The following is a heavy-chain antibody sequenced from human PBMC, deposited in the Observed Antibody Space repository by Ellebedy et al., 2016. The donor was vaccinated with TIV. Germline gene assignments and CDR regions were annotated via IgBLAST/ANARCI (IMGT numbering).Heavy chain of an antibody. Sequence: GESLKISCAASGFTVRSNYMSLVRQAPGKGLEWVSVIYSGGATSYADSVKGRFTISRDNSKNTLYLQMNSLRVEDTAVYYCARKYNYGFDWGQGTLVTVSS. J-gene: IGHJ4*02. D-gene: IGHD5-18*01. CDR1: GFTVRSNY. V-gene: IGHV3-66*01. CDR3: ARKYNYGFD. CDR2: IYSGGAT.